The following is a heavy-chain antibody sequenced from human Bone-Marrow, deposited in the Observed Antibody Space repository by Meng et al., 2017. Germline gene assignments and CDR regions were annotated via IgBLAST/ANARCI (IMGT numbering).Heavy chain of an antibody. CDR1: GFTVSSSY. J-gene: IGHJ4*02. D-gene: IGHD3/OR15-3a*01. CDR3: AKGDFD. Sequence: EVQLVDSGGGLIQPGGSLRLSCAASGFTVSSSYMSWVRQAPGTGLEWVSVIYNSGGTYYADSVKGRFTISRDNSKNTLYLQMNSLRLEDTAVYYCAKGDFDWGQGTLVTVSS. CDR2: IYNSGGT. V-gene: IGHV3-66*03.